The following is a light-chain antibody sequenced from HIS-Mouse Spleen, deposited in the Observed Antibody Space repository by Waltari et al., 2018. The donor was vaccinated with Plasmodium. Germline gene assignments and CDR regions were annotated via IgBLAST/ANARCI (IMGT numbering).Light chain of an antibody. Sequence: SYELTQPPSVSVSPGKTASITCSGDKLGYKYACWYQQKPGQSPVLVIYKASKRPSGIPERFSCSNSGNTATLTISGTQAMDEADYYCQAWDSSTVVFGGGTKLTVL. CDR3: QAWDSSTVV. CDR2: KAS. V-gene: IGLV3-1*01. CDR1: KLGYKY. J-gene: IGLJ2*01.